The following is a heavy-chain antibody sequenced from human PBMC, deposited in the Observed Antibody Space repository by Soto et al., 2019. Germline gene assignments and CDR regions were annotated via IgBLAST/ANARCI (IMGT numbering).Heavy chain of an antibody. V-gene: IGHV4-4*02. CDR2: IYHRGST. Sequence: SETLSLTCAVSGGSMSSSNWWSWVRQPPGKGLEWMGEIYHRGSTNYNPSLKSRVTISVDKSKNQFSLKLSSVTAADTAVYYCARGFYYYDSSGYYGGDAFDIWGQGTMVT. CDR3: ARGFYYYDSSGYYGGDAFDI. J-gene: IGHJ3*02. CDR1: GGSMSSSNW. D-gene: IGHD3-22*01.